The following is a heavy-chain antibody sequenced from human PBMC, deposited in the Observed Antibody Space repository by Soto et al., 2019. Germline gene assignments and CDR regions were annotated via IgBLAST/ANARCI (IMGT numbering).Heavy chain of an antibody. J-gene: IGHJ1*01. CDR1: GFTFSSYG. CDR3: AKDPSYDGRYCQH. V-gene: IGHV3-30*18. D-gene: IGHD3-3*01. CDR2: ISYDGSNK. Sequence: QVQLVESGGGVVQPGRSLRLSCAASGFTFSSYGMHWVRQAPGKGLEWVAVISYDGSNKYYADSVKGRFTISRDNSKNTLYLPMNSLSAEDTAVYSCAKDPSYDGRYCQHWGQGTLVTVSS.